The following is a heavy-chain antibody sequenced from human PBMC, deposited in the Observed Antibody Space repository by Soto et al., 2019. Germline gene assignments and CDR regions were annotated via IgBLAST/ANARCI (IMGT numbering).Heavy chain of an antibody. D-gene: IGHD3-22*01. V-gene: IGHV4-61*07. Sequence: WTWIRQPPGKGLEWIGYIYYSGTTNYNPSLKSRVTISVDTSKNQFSLKLSSVTAADTAVYYCARRPIRYSSGYYGGMDVWGQGTTVTVSS. CDR2: IYYSGTT. J-gene: IGHJ6*02. CDR3: ARRPIRYSSGYYGGMDV.